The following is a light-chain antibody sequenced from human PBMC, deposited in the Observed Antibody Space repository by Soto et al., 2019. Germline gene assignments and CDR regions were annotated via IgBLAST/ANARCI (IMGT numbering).Light chain of an antibody. CDR3: QSYDSSLSGYV. Sequence: QSVLTQPPSVSGAPGQRVTISFTGSSSQFGAGYDVHWYQQLPGTAPKLLIYGNSNRPSGVPDRFSGSKSGTSASLAITVLQAEDEADYYCQSYDSSLSGYVFGTGTRSPS. J-gene: IGLJ1*01. CDR2: GNS. V-gene: IGLV1-40*01. CDR1: SSQFGAGYD.